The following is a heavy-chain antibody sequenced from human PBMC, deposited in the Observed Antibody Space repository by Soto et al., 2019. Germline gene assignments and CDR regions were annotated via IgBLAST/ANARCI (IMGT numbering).Heavy chain of an antibody. Sequence: VQLLESGGGLVQPGGSLRLSCVASGVTFSSYAMSWVRQAPGQRLEWVATFSGGRDTTWHADSVKGRFTVSRDSSKNTLCLQGISLRPEDTALYYCAKATSATCTGSICYSFDYWGQGTLVTVSS. V-gene: IGHV3-23*01. D-gene: IGHD2-21*01. CDR3: AKATSATCTGSICYSFDY. CDR1: GVTFSSYA. J-gene: IGHJ4*02. CDR2: FSGGRDTT.